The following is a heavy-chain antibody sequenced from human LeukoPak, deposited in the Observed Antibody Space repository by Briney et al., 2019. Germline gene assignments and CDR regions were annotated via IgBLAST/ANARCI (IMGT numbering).Heavy chain of an antibody. CDR2: IKSDGSIT. V-gene: IGHV3-74*01. CDR1: GFTFSHYW. CDR3: GRGNNYKVGV. J-gene: IGHJ6*04. Sequence: PGGSLRLSCATSGFTFSHYWMLWVRQAPGKGLVWVSNIKSDGSITNYADSVRGRFTISRDNAKNILYLQINSLRAEDTAVYYCGRGNNYKVGVWGKGTTVTVSS. D-gene: IGHD4-11*01.